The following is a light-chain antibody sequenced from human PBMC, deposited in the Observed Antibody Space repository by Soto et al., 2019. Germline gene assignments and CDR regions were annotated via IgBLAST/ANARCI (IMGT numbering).Light chain of an antibody. CDR1: SSDVGGYNY. CDR3: SSYAASNNFYFV. J-gene: IGLJ3*02. Sequence: QSALTQPPSASGAPGQAVTISCTGTSSDVGGYNYVSWYQQYPGRAHKLMIYEVTKRPSGVPDRFSGYKSGNTASLTVSGLQAEDEADYYCSSYAASNNFYFVFGGGTKVTVL. V-gene: IGLV2-8*01. CDR2: EVT.